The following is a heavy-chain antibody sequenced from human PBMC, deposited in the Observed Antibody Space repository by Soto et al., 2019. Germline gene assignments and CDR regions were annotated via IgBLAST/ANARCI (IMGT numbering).Heavy chain of an antibody. V-gene: IGHV3-30-3*01. D-gene: IGHD6-13*01. CDR2: ISYDGSNK. Sequence: QVQLVESGGGVVQPGRSLRLSCAASGFTFSSYAMHWVRQAPGKGLEWVAVISYDGSNKYYADSVKGRFTISRDNSKNTLYLQMNSLRVEDTAVYYCARAPVSIAAADYYYYGMDVWGQGTTVTVSS. CDR1: GFTFSSYA. CDR3: ARAPVSIAAADYYYYGMDV. J-gene: IGHJ6*02.